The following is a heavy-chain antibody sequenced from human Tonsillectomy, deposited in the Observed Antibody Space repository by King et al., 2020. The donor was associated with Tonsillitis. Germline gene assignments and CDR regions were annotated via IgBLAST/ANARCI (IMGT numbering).Heavy chain of an antibody. CDR1: GFTLDDYG. CDR3: ATHYGDSTGSGMDV. V-gene: IGHV3-20*04. J-gene: IGHJ6*02. D-gene: IGHD4-17*01. CDR2: INWNGGST. Sequence: VQLVESGGGVVWPGGSLRLSCAASGFTLDDYGMSWVRQAPGKGLEWVSGINWNGGSTGYADSVKGRFTISRDNAKNSLYLQMNSLRAEDTALYYCATHYGDSTGSGMDVWGQGTTVTVSS.